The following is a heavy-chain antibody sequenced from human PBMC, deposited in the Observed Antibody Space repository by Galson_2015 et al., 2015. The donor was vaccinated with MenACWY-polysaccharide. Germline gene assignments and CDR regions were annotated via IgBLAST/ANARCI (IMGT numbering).Heavy chain of an antibody. V-gene: IGHV3-11*01. D-gene: IGHD3-10*01. CDR3: ARDPRGARSSYFDN. CDR1: GFTFSDSY. CDR2: ISDSGSAI. Sequence: ALRLSCAASGFTFSDSYMHWIRQAPGEGLEWVSYISDSGSAIYFAVSVKGRFIISRDNAEHSLDLQMNSLRAEDTAVYYCARDPRGARSSYFDNWGQGILVTVSS. J-gene: IGHJ4*02.